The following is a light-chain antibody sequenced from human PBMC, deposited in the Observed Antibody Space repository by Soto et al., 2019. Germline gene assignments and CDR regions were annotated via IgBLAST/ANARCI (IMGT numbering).Light chain of an antibody. CDR2: LAS. Sequence: DIVMTQSPDSLAVSLGERATINCKSSQSVLYRSNNKNYLAWYQQKPGQPPKLRIYLASTRESGVPDRFSGSGSGTDFTLTISSLQAEDVAVYYCQQYYSNPITFGPGTKVDIK. CDR3: QQYYSNPIT. V-gene: IGKV4-1*01. CDR1: QSVLYRSNNKNY. J-gene: IGKJ3*01.